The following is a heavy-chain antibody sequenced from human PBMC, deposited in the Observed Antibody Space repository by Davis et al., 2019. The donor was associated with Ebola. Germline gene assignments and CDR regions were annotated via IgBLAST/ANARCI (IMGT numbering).Heavy chain of an antibody. J-gene: IGHJ4*02. D-gene: IGHD5-12*01. CDR1: GFTLNNFG. V-gene: IGHV3-30*02. CDR3: ARSPIQWQYYFDY. CDR2: IRYDGTNK. Sequence: GGSLRLSFAASGFTLNNFGMHWVRQAPGKGLEWVAFIRYDGTNKYYADSVKGRFTISSDNSNNTLYLHMNSLRAEDTAAYFCARSPIQWQYYFDYWGRGTLVTVSS.